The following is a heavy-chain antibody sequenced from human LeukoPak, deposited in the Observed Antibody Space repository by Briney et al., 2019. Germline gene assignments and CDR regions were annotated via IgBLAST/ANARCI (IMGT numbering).Heavy chain of an antibody. CDR3: ARNGGIAAAGTGY. J-gene: IGHJ4*02. V-gene: IGHV4-34*01. CDR2: INHSGST. Sequence: PSETLSLTCAVYGGSFSGYYWSWIRQPPGKGLEWIGEINHSGSTNYNPSLKSRVTMSVDTSKNQFSLKLSSVTAADTAVYYCARNGGIAAAGTGYWGQGTLVTVSS. D-gene: IGHD6-13*01. CDR1: GGSFSGYY.